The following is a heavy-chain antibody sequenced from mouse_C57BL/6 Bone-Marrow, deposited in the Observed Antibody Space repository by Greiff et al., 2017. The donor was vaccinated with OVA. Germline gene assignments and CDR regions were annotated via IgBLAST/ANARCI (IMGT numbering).Heavy chain of an antibody. Sequence: VKLQESGAELARPGASVKLSCKASGYTFTSYGISWVKQRTGQGLEWIGEIYPRSGNTYYNEKFKGKATLTADKSSSTAYMELRSLTSEDSAVYFCARGGYYYGSSYDFDYWGQGTTLTVSS. CDR3: ARGGYYYGSSYDFDY. D-gene: IGHD1-1*01. J-gene: IGHJ2*01. CDR2: IYPRSGNT. CDR1: GYTFTSYG. V-gene: IGHV1-81*01.